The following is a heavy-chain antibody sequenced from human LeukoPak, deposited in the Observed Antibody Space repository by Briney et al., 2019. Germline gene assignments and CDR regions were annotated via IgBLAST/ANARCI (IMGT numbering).Heavy chain of an antibody. Sequence: SETLSLTCAVYGGSFSGYYWSWIRQPPGKGLEWIGEINHSGSTNYNPSLKSRVTISVDTSKNQLSLKLSSVTAADTAVYYCARTKITMVRGVIIIWFDPWGQGTLVTVSS. CDR3: ARTKITMVRGVIIIWFDP. D-gene: IGHD3-10*01. CDR2: INHSGST. V-gene: IGHV4-34*01. CDR1: GGSFSGYY. J-gene: IGHJ5*02.